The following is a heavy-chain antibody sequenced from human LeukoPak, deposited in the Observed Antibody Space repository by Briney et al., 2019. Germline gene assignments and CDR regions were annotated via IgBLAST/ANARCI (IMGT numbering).Heavy chain of an antibody. Sequence: GGSLRLSCAASGFTFDDYAMHWVRQAPGKGLEWVSGISWNSGSIGYADSVKGRFTISRDNSKNTLYLQMNSLRAEDTAVYYCAKALRDLREYWGQGTLVTVSS. V-gene: IGHV3-9*01. D-gene: IGHD2-21*02. J-gene: IGHJ4*02. CDR2: ISWNSGSI. CDR1: GFTFDDYA. CDR3: AKALRDLREY.